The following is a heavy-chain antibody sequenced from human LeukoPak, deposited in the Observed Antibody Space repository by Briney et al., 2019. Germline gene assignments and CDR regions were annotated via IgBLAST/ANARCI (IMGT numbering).Heavy chain of an antibody. CDR3: ARPQIAVAGIDWFDP. V-gene: IGHV3-11*01. J-gene: IGHJ5*02. CDR2: ISSSGNTI. CDR1: GFTFSDFY. D-gene: IGHD6-19*01. Sequence: GSLRLSCAASGFTFSDFYMSWIRQAPGKGLEWVSYISSSGNTIYYADSVKGRFTISRDNAKNSLYLQMNSLRDEDTAVYYCARPQIAVAGIDWFDPWGQGTLVTVSS.